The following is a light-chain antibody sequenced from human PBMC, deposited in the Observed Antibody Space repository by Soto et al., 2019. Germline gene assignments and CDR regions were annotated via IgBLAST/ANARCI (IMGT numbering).Light chain of an antibody. CDR2: AAS. CDR1: QSISVH. J-gene: IGKJ2*01. V-gene: IGKV1-39*01. Sequence: DIQMTQSPSSLSASVGDTVTITCRASQSISVHLNWYQQKPGKVPNLLIYAASNLQSGVPLRFSGSGSETDFALTISSLQPEDFATYYCQQSYITPYTFGQGTKLEIK. CDR3: QQSYITPYT.